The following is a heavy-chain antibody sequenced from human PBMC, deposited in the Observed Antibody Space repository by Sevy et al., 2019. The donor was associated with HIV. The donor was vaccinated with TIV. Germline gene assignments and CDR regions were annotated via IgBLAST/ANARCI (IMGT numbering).Heavy chain of an antibody. Sequence: GGSLRLSCAASGFTFSGYGMHWVRQAPGKGLEWVGRIKSKTDGGTTDYAAPVKGRFTISTDESKNTLYLQMNSLKTEDTAVYYCTTDTGISDYDFWSGRDDTFDNWGQGTMVTVSS. V-gene: IGHV3-15*01. CDR3: TTDTGISDYDFWSGRDDTFDN. D-gene: IGHD3-3*01. J-gene: IGHJ3*02. CDR1: GFTFSGYG. CDR2: IKSKTDGGTT.